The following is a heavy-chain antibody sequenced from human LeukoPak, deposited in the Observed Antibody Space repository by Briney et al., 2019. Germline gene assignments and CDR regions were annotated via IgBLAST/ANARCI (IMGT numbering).Heavy chain of an antibody. V-gene: IGHV3-48*03. J-gene: IGHJ4*02. D-gene: IGHD5-24*01. Sequence: PGGSLRLSCAASGFIFSSYEMNWVRQAPGKGLEWIAYISGSETAIYYADSVKGRFTISRDNAKNSLFLQMNSLRAEDTAVYYCARGVGYNLVYWGQGTLVTVSS. CDR1: GFIFSSYE. CDR2: ISGSETAI. CDR3: ARGVGYNLVY.